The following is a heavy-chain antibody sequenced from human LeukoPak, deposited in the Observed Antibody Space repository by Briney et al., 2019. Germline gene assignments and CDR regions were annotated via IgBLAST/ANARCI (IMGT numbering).Heavy chain of an antibody. V-gene: IGHV4-39*01. CDR3: ARTNVFGSGSYYIY. CDR2: IYYSGST. D-gene: IGHD3-10*01. CDR1: GGSISSSSYY. J-gene: IGHJ4*02. Sequence: PSETLSLTCTVSGGSISSSSYYWGWIRQPPGKGLEWIGSIYYSGSTYYNPSLKSRVTISVDTSKNQFSLKLSSVTAADTAVYYCARTNVFGSGSYYIYWGQRTLVTVSS.